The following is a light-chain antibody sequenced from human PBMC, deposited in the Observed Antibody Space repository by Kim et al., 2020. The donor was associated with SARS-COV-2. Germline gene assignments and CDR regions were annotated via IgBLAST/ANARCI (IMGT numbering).Light chain of an antibody. CDR1: QSISSW. CDR3: LT. V-gene: IGKV1-5*01. Sequence: DIQMTQSPSTLSASVGDRVTITCRASQSISSWLAWYQQKPGKAPKLLIYDASSLESAVPSRFSGSGSGTEFTLTISSLQPDDFATYYLLTFGQGTKVDIK. J-gene: IGKJ1*01. CDR2: DAS.